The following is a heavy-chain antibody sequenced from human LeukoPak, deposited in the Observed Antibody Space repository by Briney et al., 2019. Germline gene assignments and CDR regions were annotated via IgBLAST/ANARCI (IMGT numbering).Heavy chain of an antibody. V-gene: IGHV4-59*01. CDR1: GGSISTYY. Sequence: SETLSLTCTVSGGSISTYYWSWIRQPPGRGLEWIGYVHHSGKTNYNPSLQSRVTISVDTSKHQYSLKLTSVTAADTAVYYCARLTPEEYSYGPYYFDFWGQGTLVTVSS. J-gene: IGHJ4*02. CDR2: VHHSGKT. D-gene: IGHD5-18*01. CDR3: ARLTPEEYSYGPYYFDF.